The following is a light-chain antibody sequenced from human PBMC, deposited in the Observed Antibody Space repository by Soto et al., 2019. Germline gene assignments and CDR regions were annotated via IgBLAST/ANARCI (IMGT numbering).Light chain of an antibody. J-gene: IGLJ2*01. V-gene: IGLV4-69*01. CDR2: LNSDGRH. Sequence: QSVLTQSPSASASLGASVKLTCTLSSGHSSYTIAWHQQQPEKGPRYLMKLNSDGRHSKGDGIPDRFSGSSSGAERYLTISSLQSEDEADYYCQTWGTGFRVFGGGTKVTVL. CDR1: SGHSSYT. CDR3: QTWGTGFRV.